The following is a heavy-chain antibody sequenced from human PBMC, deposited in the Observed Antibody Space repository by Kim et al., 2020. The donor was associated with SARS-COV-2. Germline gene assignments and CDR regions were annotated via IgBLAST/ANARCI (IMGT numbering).Heavy chain of an antibody. CDR1: GFTFSSYA. J-gene: IGHJ5*02. Sequence: GGSLRLSCAASGFTFSSYAMHWVRQAPGKGLEWAAVISYDGSNKYYADSVKDRFTISRDNSNNTLYLQMNSLRAEDTAVYYCARDNYYHRGWFDPWGQGTLVTVSS. CDR3: ARDNYYHRGWFDP. D-gene: IGHD3-10*02. V-gene: IGHV3-30*04. CDR2: ISYDGSNK.